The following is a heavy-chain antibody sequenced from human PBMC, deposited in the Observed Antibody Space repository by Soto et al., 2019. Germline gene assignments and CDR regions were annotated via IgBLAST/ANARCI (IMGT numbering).Heavy chain of an antibody. CDR3: ARDRPGYCGGDCYSS. J-gene: IGHJ5*02. V-gene: IGHV4-30-4*01. D-gene: IGHD2-21*02. CDR2: IYYSGST. Sequence: SSETLSLTCTVSGGSISSGDYYWSWIRQPPGKGLEWIGYIYYSGSTYYNPSLKSRVSISVDTSENQFSLKLSSVTAADTAVYYCARDRPGYCGGDCYSSWGQGTLVTVSS. CDR1: GGSISSGDYY.